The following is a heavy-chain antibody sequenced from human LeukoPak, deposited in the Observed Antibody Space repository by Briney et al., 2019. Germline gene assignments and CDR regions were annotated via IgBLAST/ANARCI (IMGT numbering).Heavy chain of an antibody. CDR3: ARDPPFSHYYYGMDV. CDR1: GGSISSGGYY. V-gene: IGHV3-21*01. Sequence: PSETLSLTCTVSGGSISSGGYYWSWIRQHPGKGLEWVSSISSSSSYIYYADSVKGRFTISRDNAKNSLYLQMNSLRAEDTAVYYCARDPPFSHYYYGMDVWGQGTTVTVSS. J-gene: IGHJ6*02. CDR2: ISSSSSYI.